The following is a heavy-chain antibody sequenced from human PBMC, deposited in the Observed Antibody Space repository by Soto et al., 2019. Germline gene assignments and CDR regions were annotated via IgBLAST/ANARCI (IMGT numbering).Heavy chain of an antibody. V-gene: IGHV4-39*01. J-gene: IGHJ5*02. CDR1: GGSISSSSYY. CDR2: IYYSGST. CDR3: ARHMTLVRGVPIWFDP. D-gene: IGHD3-10*01. Sequence: SETLSLTCTVSGGSISSSSYYWGWIRQPPGKGLEWIGSIYYSGSTYYNPSLKSRVTISVDTSKNQFSLKLSSVTAADTAVYYCARHMTLVRGVPIWFDPWGQGTLVTVYS.